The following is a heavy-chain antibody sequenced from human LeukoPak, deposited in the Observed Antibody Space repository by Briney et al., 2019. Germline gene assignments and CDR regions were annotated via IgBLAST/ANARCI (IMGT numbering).Heavy chain of an antibody. V-gene: IGHV4-34*01. CDR3: ARGRITLVRGGRGGRSYFFDF. D-gene: IGHD3-10*01. J-gene: IGHJ4*02. Sequence: SETLSLTCAVYGGSFSGDYWSWIRQPPGKGLEWIGEINHSGSTNYNPSLKSRVAISVDTSKNQFSLKLSSVTAADTAVYYCARGRITLVRGGRGGRSYFFDFWGQGTLVTVSS. CDR2: INHSGST. CDR1: GGSFSGDY.